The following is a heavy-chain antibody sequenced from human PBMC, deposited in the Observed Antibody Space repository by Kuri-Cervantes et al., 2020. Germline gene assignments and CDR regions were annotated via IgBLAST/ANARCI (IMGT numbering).Heavy chain of an antibody. V-gene: IGHV3-30*03. CDR2: ISYDGGNK. CDR3: ARGNVKAPADGMDV. CDR1: GFTFSSYG. J-gene: IGHJ6*02. Sequence: GGSLRLSCAASGFTFSSYGMHWVRQAPGKGLEWVAVISYDGGNKYYADSVKGRFTISRDNSKNTLYLQMNSLRAEDTAVYYCARGNVKAPADGMDVWGQGTTVTVSS. D-gene: IGHD3-16*01.